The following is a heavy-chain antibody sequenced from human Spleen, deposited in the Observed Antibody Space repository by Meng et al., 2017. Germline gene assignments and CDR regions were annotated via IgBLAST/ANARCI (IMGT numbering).Heavy chain of an antibody. CDR1: GLIFNTYG. V-gene: IGHV3-23*01. CDR3: VPRTTFYDF. Sequence: EVQLLESGGGLVQPGGSLRLSCVVSGLIFNTYGMNWVRQAPGKGLEWVSIIDAGGGATYYADSMKGRFTISRDNSKNTLYLQMSSLRVEDTAIYYCVPRTTFYDFWGQGTLVTVSS. D-gene: IGHD2/OR15-2a*01. CDR2: IDAGGGAT. J-gene: IGHJ4*02.